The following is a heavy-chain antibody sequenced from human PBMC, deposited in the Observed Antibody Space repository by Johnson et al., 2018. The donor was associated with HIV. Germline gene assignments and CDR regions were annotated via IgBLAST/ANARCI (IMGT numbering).Heavy chain of an antibody. D-gene: IGHD6-6*01. CDR2: IGVTSDT. V-gene: IGHV3-13*01. J-gene: IGHJ3*02. CDR1: GFTFSDYD. CDR3: ARGGIAARSDAFDI. Sequence: VQLVESGGGVVQPGRSLRLSCAVSGFTFSDYDMHWVRQTTGKGLEWVSAIGVTSDTYYPGSVKGRFTISRDNAKKSLYLQMNSLRAGETAVYYCARGGIAARSDAFDIWGQGTMVTVSS.